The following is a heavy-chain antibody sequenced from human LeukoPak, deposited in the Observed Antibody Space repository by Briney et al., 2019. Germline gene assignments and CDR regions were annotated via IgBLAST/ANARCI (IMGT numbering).Heavy chain of an antibody. J-gene: IGHJ4*02. CDR1: GGTFSSYA. V-gene: IGHV1-18*01. CDR2: IGAYNGNT. CDR3: ARYYYDSSGYYISGYFDY. D-gene: IGHD3-22*01. Sequence: ASVKVSCKASGGTFSSYAISWVRQAPGQGLEWMGWIGAYNGNTNYAQKLQGRVTMTTDTSTSTAYMELRSLRSDDTAVYYCARYYYDSSGYYISGYFDYWGQGTLVTVSS.